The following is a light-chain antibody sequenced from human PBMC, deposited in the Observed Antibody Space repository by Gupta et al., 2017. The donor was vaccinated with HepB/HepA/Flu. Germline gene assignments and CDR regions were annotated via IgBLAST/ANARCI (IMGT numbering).Light chain of an antibody. CDR3: CSYAGSYTEV. V-gene: IGLV2-11*01. CDR2: DVS. CDR1: SSDVGGYNY. J-gene: IGLJ2*01. Sequence: QSALTQPRSVSGSPGQSVTISCTGSSSDVGGYNYVSWYQQHPGKAPKLMIYDVSNRPSGVPDHFSGSKSGNAASLTISGLQAEDEAEYYCCSYAGSYTEVFGGGTKLTVL.